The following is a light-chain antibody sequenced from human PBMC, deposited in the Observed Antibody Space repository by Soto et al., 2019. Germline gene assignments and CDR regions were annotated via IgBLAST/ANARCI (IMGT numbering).Light chain of an antibody. CDR2: SNN. V-gene: IGLV1-44*01. Sequence: QSVLTQPPSASGTPGQRVTISCSGSSSTIGSNTVNWYQQLPGTAPKLLIYSNNQRPSGVPDRFSGSKSGTSASLAISGLQSEDEADYYCAAWDDSLNVYVFGTGTKVTVL. J-gene: IGLJ1*01. CDR1: SSTIGSNT. CDR3: AAWDDSLNVYV.